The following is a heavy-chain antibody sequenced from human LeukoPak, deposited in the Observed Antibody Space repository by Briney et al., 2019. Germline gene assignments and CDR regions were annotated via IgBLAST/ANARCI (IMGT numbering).Heavy chain of an antibody. J-gene: IGHJ4*02. D-gene: IGHD3-9*01. CDR2: IYTSGST. V-gene: IGHV4-4*08. CDR1: GGSMSDYY. Sequence: SETLSLTCTVSGGSMSDYYWSWIRQPPGKGLEWIGRIYTSGSTNYNPSLKSRVTISVDTSKNQFSLKLSSVTAADTAVYYCARDYDVLTGYPQPYFDYWGQGTLVTVSS. CDR3: ARDYDVLTGYPQPYFDY.